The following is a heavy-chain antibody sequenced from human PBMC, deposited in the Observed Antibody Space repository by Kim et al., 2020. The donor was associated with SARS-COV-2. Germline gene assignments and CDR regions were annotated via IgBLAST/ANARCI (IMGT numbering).Heavy chain of an antibody. D-gene: IGHD3-10*01. CDR1: GFTFDDYA. Sequence: GGSLRLSCAASGFTFDDYAMHWVRQAPGKGLEWVSGISWNSGSIGYADSVKGRFTISRDNAKNSLYLQMNSLRAEDTALYYCAKDRNYYGSGSYYNWGQGTLVTVSS. CDR3: AKDRNYYGSGSYYN. V-gene: IGHV3-9*01. CDR2: ISWNSGSI. J-gene: IGHJ4*02.